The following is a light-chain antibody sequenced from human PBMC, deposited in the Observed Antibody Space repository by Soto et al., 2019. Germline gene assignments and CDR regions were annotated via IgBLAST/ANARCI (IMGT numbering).Light chain of an antibody. V-gene: IGKV3-11*01. CDR1: QSFRGL. CDR3: QKRHMWPIT. CDR2: DEY. J-gene: IGKJ5*01. Sequence: EVVLTQSPVTLSLSPGERATLSCRASQSFRGLLAWYQQKPGQAPRILIYDEYNRATGIPHRFSGSGSGTDLNLTISSLEPEDSAVYYCQKRHMWPITCGQGTRLEIK.